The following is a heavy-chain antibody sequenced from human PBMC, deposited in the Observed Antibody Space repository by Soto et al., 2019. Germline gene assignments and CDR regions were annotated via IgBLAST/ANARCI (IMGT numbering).Heavy chain of an antibody. Sequence: GASVKVSCKASGYTFTSYGISWVRQAPGQGLEWMGWISAYNGNTNYAQKLQGRVTMTTDTSTSTAYMELRSLRSDDTAVYYCARDSSSVLRFLEWPMAVWGKGTTVTVSS. D-gene: IGHD3-3*01. J-gene: IGHJ6*03. CDR1: GYTFTSYG. V-gene: IGHV1-18*01. CDR2: ISAYNGNT. CDR3: ARDSSSVLRFLEWPMAV.